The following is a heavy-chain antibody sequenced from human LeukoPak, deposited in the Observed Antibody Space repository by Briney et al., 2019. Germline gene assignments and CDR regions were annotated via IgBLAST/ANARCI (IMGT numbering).Heavy chain of an antibody. D-gene: IGHD4-23*01. Sequence: GGSLRLSCAASGFTFSSYNMNWVRQAPGKGLEWVSSISTSSNYIYYANSVKGRFTISRDNAKNSLYLQMNSLRAEDTAVYYCAREVTPYYWGQGTLVTVSS. V-gene: IGHV3-21*01. CDR1: GFTFSSYN. CDR2: ISTSSNYI. CDR3: AREVTPYY. J-gene: IGHJ4*02.